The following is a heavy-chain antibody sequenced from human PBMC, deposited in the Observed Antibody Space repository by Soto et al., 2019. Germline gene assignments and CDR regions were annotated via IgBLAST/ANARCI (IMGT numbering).Heavy chain of an antibody. CDR1: GFTFSSYT. J-gene: IGHJ4*02. Sequence: QVQLVESGGGGVQPGRSLRLSCAASGFTFSSYTMHWVRQAPGKGLEWVAVISYDGSNKYYADSVKGRFTISRDNSKNTLYLQMNSLRAEDTAVYYCASERGYNTFDYWGQGTLVTVSS. CDR2: ISYDGSNK. D-gene: IGHD5-12*01. CDR3: ASERGYNTFDY. V-gene: IGHV3-30-3*01.